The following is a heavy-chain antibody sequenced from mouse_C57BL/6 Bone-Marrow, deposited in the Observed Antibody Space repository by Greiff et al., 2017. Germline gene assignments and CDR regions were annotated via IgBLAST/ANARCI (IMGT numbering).Heavy chain of an antibody. Sequence: EVMLVESGGGLVQPGGSLKLSCAASGFTFSDYGMAWVRQAPRKGPEWVAFISNLAYSIYYADTVTGRFTIARENAKNTLYLEMSSLRSEDTAMYYCARHGQYYFDYWGQGTTLTVSS. CDR3: ARHGQYYFDY. CDR1: GFTFSDYG. V-gene: IGHV5-15*01. CDR2: ISNLAYSI. J-gene: IGHJ2*01.